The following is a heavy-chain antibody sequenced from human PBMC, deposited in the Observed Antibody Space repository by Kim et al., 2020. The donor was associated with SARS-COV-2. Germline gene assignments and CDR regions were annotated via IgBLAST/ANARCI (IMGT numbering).Heavy chain of an antibody. V-gene: IGHV1-69*13. D-gene: IGHD6-13*01. J-gene: IGHJ6*02. CDR2: IIPIFGTA. Sequence: SVKVSCKASGGTFSSYAISWVRQAPGQGLEWMGGIIPIFGTANYAQKFQGRVTITADESTSTAYMELSSLRSEDTAVYYCARIPAAGEDYYYYYGMDVWGQGTTVTVSS. CDR1: GGTFSSYA. CDR3: ARIPAAGEDYYYYYGMDV.